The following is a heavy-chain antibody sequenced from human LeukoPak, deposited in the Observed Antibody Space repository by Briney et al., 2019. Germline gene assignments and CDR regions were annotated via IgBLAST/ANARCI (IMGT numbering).Heavy chain of an antibody. CDR3: ARDRITMVRGVYYYYMDV. V-gene: IGHV4-31*03. CDR2: IPPSGRL. D-gene: IGHD3-10*01. J-gene: IGHJ6*03. CDR1: GASFSSGDQS. Sequence: SQTLSLTFSVSGASFSSGDQSWDCIRQTPGKGLELIGSIPPSGRLHNNPYLESRVTIPIDTSKTQFSLTLNSVTAADTAVYYCARDRITMVRGVYYYYMDVWGKGTTVTVSS.